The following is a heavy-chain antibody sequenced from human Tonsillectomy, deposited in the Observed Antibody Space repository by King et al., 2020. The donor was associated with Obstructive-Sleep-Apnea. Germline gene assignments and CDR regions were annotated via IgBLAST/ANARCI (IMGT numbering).Heavy chain of an antibody. J-gene: IGHJ2*01. D-gene: IGHD6-13*01. CDR3: ARTLSIAAAGTGWYFDL. CDR1: GGSISSYY. CDR2: IYYSGST. V-gene: IGHV4-59*01. Sequence: QLQESGPGLVKPSETLSLTCTVSGGSISSYYLSWIRQPPGKGLEWIGYIYYSGSTNYNPSLKSRVTISVDTSKNQFSLKLSSVTAADTAVYYCARTLSIAAAGTGWYFDLWGRGTLVTVSS.